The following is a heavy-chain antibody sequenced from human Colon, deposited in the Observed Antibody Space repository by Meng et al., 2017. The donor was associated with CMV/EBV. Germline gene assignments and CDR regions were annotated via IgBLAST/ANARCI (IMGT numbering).Heavy chain of an antibody. CDR3: AAITAATVTLYGMDV. CDR1: GMTFSNAW. D-gene: IGHD6-13*01. J-gene: IGHJ6*02. CDR2: IKSKIDGSTT. V-gene: IGHV3-15*01. Sequence: GGSLRLSCTASGMTFSNAWMSWVRQAPGKGLEGIGRIKSKIDGSTTDYAAPVKGRFSLSRDDSKNTLYLQMNSLKTEDTAVYYCAAITAATVTLYGMDVWGLGTTVTVSS.